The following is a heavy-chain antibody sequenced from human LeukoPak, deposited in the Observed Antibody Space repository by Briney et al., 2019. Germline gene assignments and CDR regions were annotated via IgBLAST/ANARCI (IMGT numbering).Heavy chain of an antibody. D-gene: IGHD3-22*01. CDR3: ARADSSGYYLDY. CDR1: GFPFSSYA. CDR2: ISSSGSTI. Sequence: PGGSLRLSCSASGFPFSSYAMHWVRQAPGKGLEWVSYISSSGSTIYYADSVKGRFTISRDNAKNSLYLQMNSLRAEDTAVYYCARADSSGYYLDYWGQGTLVTVSS. J-gene: IGHJ4*02. V-gene: IGHV3-48*03.